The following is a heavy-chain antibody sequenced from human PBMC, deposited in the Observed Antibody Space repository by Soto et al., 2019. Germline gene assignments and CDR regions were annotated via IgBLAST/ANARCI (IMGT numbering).Heavy chain of an antibody. D-gene: IGHD3-3*01. Sequence: GGSLRLSCAASGFSFVSYGMHWVRQDPGKWLEWVAVISYDGSNNYYADSVKCRVTISRDNSNNTLYLQMNSLRAEDTAVYYCAKVYYDFWSGVPLGGMDVCGQGTTVTVSS. CDR3: AKVYYDFWSGVPLGGMDV. V-gene: IGHV3-30*18. J-gene: IGHJ6*02. CDR1: GFSFVSYG. CDR2: ISYDGSNN.